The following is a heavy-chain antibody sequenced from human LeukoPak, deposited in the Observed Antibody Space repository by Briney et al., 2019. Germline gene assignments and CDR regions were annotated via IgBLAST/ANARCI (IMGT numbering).Heavy chain of an antibody. CDR3: ARSRYCSSTSCYPDAFDI. CDR2: INWNGGST. J-gene: IGHJ3*02. D-gene: IGHD2-2*01. CDR1: GFTFDDYG. Sequence: GGSLRLSCAASGFTFDDYGMSWVRQAPGKGLEWVSGINWNGGSTGYADSVKGRFTISRDNAKNSLYLQMNSLRAEDTALYYCARSRYCSSTSCYPDAFDIWGQGTMVTVSS. V-gene: IGHV3-20*04.